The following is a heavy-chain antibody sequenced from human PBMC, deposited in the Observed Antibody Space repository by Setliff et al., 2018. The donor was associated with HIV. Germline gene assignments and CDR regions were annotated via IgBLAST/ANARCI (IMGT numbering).Heavy chain of an antibody. V-gene: IGHV4-59*11. CDR1: GDFRNIQW. CDR2: IHHSGST. J-gene: IGHJ4*02. Sequence: PSETLSLTCTVSGDFRNIQWWTWMRQSPGLGLQWIGGIHHSGSTYYDPSLKNRVTLSVDTSNNQVSLTLTSVTAADTAVYYCAKQPGGHSFFDLWGQGILVTVSS. D-gene: IGHD1-1*01. CDR3: AKQPGGHSFFDL.